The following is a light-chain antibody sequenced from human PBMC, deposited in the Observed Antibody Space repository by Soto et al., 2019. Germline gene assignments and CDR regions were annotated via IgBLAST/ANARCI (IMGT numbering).Light chain of an antibody. CDR1: SSNIGNHY. Sequence: QSVLTQPPSVSAAPGQKVTISCSGSSSNIGNHYVSWYQQLPGTAPKLLIYDSNKRPSGIPDRFSGSKSGTSATLGITGLQTGDEADYYCSSYTGSTILYVFGTGTKLTVL. CDR3: SSYTGSTILYV. V-gene: IGLV1-51*01. CDR2: DSN. J-gene: IGLJ1*01.